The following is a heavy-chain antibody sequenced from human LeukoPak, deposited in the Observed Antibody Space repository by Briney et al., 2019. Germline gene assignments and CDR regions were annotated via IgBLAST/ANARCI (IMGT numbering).Heavy chain of an antibody. CDR3: AKEAVLMVYATGFDY. J-gene: IGHJ4*02. CDR2: ISYDGSNK. Sequence: GRSLRLSCAASAFTFSSYDMHWVRQAPGKGLEWVAIISYDGSNKYYADSVKGRFTISRDNSKNTLYLQMNSLRAEDTAVCYCAKEAVLMVYATGFDYWGQGTLVTVSS. D-gene: IGHD2-8*01. CDR1: AFTFSSYD. V-gene: IGHV3-30*18.